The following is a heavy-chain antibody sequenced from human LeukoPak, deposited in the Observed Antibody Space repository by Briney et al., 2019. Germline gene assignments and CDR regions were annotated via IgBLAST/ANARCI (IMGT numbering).Heavy chain of an antibody. CDR1: GYTFTSYG. J-gene: IGHJ4*02. Sequence: ASVKVSCKASGYTFTSYGISWVRQAPGQGLEWMGWISAYNGNTNYAQKLQGRVTMTTDTSTSTAYMELRSLRSDDTAVYYCARVRLRVVVVPAAISSADFDYWGQGTLVTVSS. CDR3: ARVRLRVVVVPAAISSADFDY. V-gene: IGHV1-18*01. D-gene: IGHD2-2*02. CDR2: ISAYNGNT.